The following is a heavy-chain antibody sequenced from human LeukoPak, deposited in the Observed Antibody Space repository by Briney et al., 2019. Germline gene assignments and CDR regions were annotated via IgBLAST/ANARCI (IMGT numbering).Heavy chain of an antibody. CDR3: AVQRYYYDSSGYYY. J-gene: IGHJ4*02. Sequence: GASVKVSCKASGGTFSSYAISWVRQAPGQGLEWMGRIIPILGIANYAQKFQGRVTFTADKSTSTAHMELSSLRSEDTAVYYCAVQRYYYDSSGYYYWGQGTLVTVSS. CDR2: IIPILGIA. D-gene: IGHD3-22*01. V-gene: IGHV1-69*04. CDR1: GGTFSSYA.